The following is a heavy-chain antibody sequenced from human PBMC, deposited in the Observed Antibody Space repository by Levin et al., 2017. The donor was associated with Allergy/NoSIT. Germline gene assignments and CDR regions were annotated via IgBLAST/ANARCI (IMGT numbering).Heavy chain of an antibody. J-gene: IGHJ3*02. CDR3: ASPKGEYGSGSYPYDAFDI. Sequence: GESLKISCKDSGYSFTSYWIGWVRQMPGKGLEWMGIIYPGDSDTRYSPSFQGQVTISADKSISTAYLQWSNLKASDTAMYYCASPKGEYGSGSYPYDAFDIWGQGTMVTVSS. D-gene: IGHD3-10*01. V-gene: IGHV5-51*01. CDR2: IYPGDSDT. CDR1: GYSFTSYW.